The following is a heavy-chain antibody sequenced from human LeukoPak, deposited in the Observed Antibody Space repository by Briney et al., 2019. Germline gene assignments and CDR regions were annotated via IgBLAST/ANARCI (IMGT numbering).Heavy chain of an antibody. Sequence: SQTLSLTCTVSGGSISSGSYYWSWIRQPAGKGLEWIGRIYTSGSTNYNPSLKSRVTISVDTSKNQFSLKLSSVTAADTAVYYCARGPPLGRDADYWGQGTLVTVSS. V-gene: IGHV4-61*02. CDR2: IYTSGST. D-gene: IGHD3-10*01. CDR1: GGSISSGSYY. CDR3: ARGPPLGRDADY. J-gene: IGHJ4*02.